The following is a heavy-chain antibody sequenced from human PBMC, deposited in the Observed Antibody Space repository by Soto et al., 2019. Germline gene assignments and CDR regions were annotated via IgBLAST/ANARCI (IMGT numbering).Heavy chain of an antibody. CDR3: ARHRSGYGGLNYFDY. V-gene: IGHV4-39*01. Sequence: TSETLSLTCTVSGGSISSSSYYWGWIRQPPGKGLEWIGSIYYSGSTYYNPSLKSRVTISVDTSKNQFSLKLSSVTAADTAVYYCARHRSGYGGLNYFDYWGQGTLVTVSS. J-gene: IGHJ4*02. D-gene: IGHD5-12*01. CDR1: GGSISSSSYY. CDR2: IYYSGST.